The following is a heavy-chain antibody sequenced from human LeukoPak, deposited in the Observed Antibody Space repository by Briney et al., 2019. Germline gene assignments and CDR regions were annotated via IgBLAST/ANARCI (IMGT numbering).Heavy chain of an antibody. CDR2: VSLAGQT. CDR3: ARDGMTTVTTNGRYYYYYGMDV. J-gene: IGHJ6*02. CDR1: GGSISNTNW. V-gene: IGHV4-4*02. Sequence: SGTLSLTCDVSGGSISNTNWWSWVRQPPGQGLEWIGEVSLAGQTNYNPSLNGRVTMSLDESSNQLSLKLTSVTAADTAVYYCARDGMTTVTTNGRYYYYYGMDVWGQGTTVTVSS. D-gene: IGHD4-17*01.